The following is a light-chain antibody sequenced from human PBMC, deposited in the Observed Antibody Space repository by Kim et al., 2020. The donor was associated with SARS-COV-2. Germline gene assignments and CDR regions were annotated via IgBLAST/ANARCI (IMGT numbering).Light chain of an antibody. CDR2: DVS. J-gene: IGLJ1*01. CDR3: SSYTSSNTFYV. CDR1: SSDVGGYDY. Sequence: QSFTISCPGTSSDVGGYDYVSWYQQHPGKAPKLIIYDVSKRPSGVSNRFSGSKSGNTASLTISGLQAEDEADYYCSSYTSSNTFYVFGTGTKVTVL. V-gene: IGLV2-14*03.